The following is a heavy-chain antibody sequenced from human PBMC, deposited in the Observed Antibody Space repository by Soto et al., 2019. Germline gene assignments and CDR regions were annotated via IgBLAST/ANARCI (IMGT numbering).Heavy chain of an antibody. V-gene: IGHV3-23*01. Sequence: LRLSCAASGFTFSSYAMSWVRQAPGKGLEWVSAISGSGGSTYYADSVKGRFTISRDNSKNTLYLQMNSLRAEDTAVYYCAKSLGPGWLNYFDYWGQGTLVTVSS. D-gene: IGHD5-12*01. CDR3: AKSLGPGWLNYFDY. CDR2: ISGSGGST. J-gene: IGHJ4*02. CDR1: GFTFSSYA.